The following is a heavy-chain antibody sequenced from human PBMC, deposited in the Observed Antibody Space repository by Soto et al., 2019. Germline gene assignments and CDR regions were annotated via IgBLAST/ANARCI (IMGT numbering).Heavy chain of an antibody. CDR3: ARDLLEGYGHARQPDY. J-gene: IGHJ4*02. V-gene: IGHV3-21*06. Sequence: GGSLRLSCVASGFTFSAYSMSWVRQAPGQGLEWVSSITFGSTYIYYTRSVEGRFTISRDDAKNSVHLQMNSLRAEDTAVYYCARDLLEGYGHARQPDYWGQGTLVAVSS. D-gene: IGHD5-18*01. CDR2: ITFGSTYI. CDR1: GFTFSAYS.